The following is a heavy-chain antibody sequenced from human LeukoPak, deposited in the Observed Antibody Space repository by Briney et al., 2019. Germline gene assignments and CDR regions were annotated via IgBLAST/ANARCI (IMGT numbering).Heavy chain of an antibody. CDR2: IIPIFGTA. V-gene: IGHV1-69*13. CDR3: ARGRRTYSSSWLGYYYYGMDV. J-gene: IGHJ6*02. D-gene: IGHD6-13*01. CDR1: GGTFSSYA. Sequence: SVKVSCKASGGTFSSYAISWVRQAPGQGLEWMGGIIPIFGTANYTQKFQGRVTIIADESTSTAYMELSSLRSEDTAVYYCARGRRTYSSSWLGYYYYGMDVWGQGTTVTVSS.